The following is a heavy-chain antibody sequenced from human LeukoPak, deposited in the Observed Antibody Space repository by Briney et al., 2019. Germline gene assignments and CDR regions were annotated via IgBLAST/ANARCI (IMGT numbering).Heavy chain of an antibody. Sequence: GGSLRLSCAASGFTFSSYSMNWVRQAPGKGLEWVSSIISNSRYIYYADSVKGRLTISRDNAKNSLYLQMNSLRAEDTAVYYCARDVCPAYCSNGVWGSDAFDIWGQGTMVSAST. CDR1: GFTFSSYS. V-gene: IGHV3-21*01. CDR3: ARDVCPAYCSNGVWGSDAFDI. CDR2: IISNSRYI. D-gene: IGHD2-8*01. J-gene: IGHJ3*02.